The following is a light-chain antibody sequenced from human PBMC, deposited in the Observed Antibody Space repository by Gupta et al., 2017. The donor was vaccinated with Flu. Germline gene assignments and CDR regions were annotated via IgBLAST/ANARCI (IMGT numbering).Light chain of an antibody. J-gene: IGKJ2*01. Sequence: ELVLTPSSGTLSLSPGERATLSCRASQTIRASFLAWYQQKPGQAPRLLIYAASSRATGIPGRFSASGSGTDFTLTISRLEPEDFAVYYCQQYGSSPYTFSQGTKLEIK. CDR2: AAS. V-gene: IGKV3-20*01. CDR1: QTIRASF. CDR3: QQYGSSPYT.